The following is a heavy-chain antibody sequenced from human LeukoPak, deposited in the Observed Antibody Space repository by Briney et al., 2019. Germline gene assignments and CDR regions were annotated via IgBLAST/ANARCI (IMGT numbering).Heavy chain of an antibody. CDR2: INHSGST. CDR3: ARLGGRYSSFTPQTDY. J-gene: IGHJ4*02. Sequence: SETLSLTCVVYGGSFSGYYWSWIRQPPGKGLEWIREINHSGSTNYNPSLKSRVTISVDTSKNQFSLKLSSVTAADTAVYYCARLGGRYSSFTPQTDYWGQGTLVTVSS. D-gene: IGHD6-19*01. V-gene: IGHV4-34*01. CDR1: GGSFSGYY.